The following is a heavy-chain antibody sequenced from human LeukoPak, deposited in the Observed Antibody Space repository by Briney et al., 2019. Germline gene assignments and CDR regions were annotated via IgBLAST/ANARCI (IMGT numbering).Heavy chain of an antibody. J-gene: IGHJ4*02. CDR2: ISSDGSSK. CDR3: SKGQWLVEQTFDY. Sequence: KPGGSLRLSCAASGFSFSTFAMHWARQAPGKGLEWVAVISSDGSSKHTADSVKGRFTISRDNSKNTLYLQMNSLRVEDTAVYYCSKGQWLVEQTFDYWGQGTLVTVSS. V-gene: IGHV3-30-3*01. CDR1: GFSFSTFA. D-gene: IGHD6-19*01.